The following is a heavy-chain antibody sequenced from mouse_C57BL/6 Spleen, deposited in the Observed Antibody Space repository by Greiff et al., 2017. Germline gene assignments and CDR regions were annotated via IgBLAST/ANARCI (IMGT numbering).Heavy chain of an antibody. CDR1: GYTFTSYW. Sequence: QVQLQQPGAELVMPGASVKLSCKASGYTFTSYWMHWVKQRPGQGLEWIGEIDPSDSYTNYNQKFKGKSTLTVDKSSSTAYMQLSSLTSEDSAVYYGARSGYYGSSPYWYFDVWGTGTTVTVSS. J-gene: IGHJ1*03. V-gene: IGHV1-69*01. CDR2: IDPSDSYT. D-gene: IGHD1-1*01. CDR3: ARSGYYGSSPYWYFDV.